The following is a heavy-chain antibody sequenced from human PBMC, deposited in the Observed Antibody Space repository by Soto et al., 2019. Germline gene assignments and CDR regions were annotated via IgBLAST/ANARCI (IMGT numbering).Heavy chain of an antibody. D-gene: IGHD6-13*01. J-gene: IGHJ5*02. V-gene: IGHV1-69*01. CDR1: GGTFSSYA. CDR2: IIPIFGTA. Sequence: QVQLVQSGAEVKKPGSSVKVSCKASGGTFSSYAISWVRQAPGQGLEWMGGIIPIFGTANYAQKFQGRVTSTADESTSTAYMELSSLRSEDTAVYYCARIGRRYSSSGNWFDPWGQRTLVTVSS. CDR3: ARIGRRYSSSGNWFDP.